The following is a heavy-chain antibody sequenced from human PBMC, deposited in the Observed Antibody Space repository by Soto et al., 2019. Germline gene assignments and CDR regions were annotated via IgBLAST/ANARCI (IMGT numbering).Heavy chain of an antibody. V-gene: IGHV4-39*01. CDR3: GKILVGATGHTDADS. J-gene: IGHJ4*02. CDR2: IDNNGVT. CDR1: GGSVYRNGHY. D-gene: IGHD2-15*01. Sequence: SETLSLTCIVSGGSVYRNGHYWGWTRQPPGKGLEWIGSIDNNGVTNYNSSRKSRVTISRDTSKNQFSLRLTSVTAADTAVYYCGKILVGATGHTDADSWGPGTLVTVSS.